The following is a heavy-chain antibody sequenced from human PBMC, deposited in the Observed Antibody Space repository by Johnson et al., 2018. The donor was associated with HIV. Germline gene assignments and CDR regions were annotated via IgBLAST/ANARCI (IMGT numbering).Heavy chain of an antibody. V-gene: IGHV3-66*01. CDR3: AKGRDSSGFGAFDI. Sequence: VQLVESGGGLVQPGGSLRLSCAASGFTFSSSDMHWVRQAPGKGLEWVSVIYSGASTDTADSVTARFTISRDNSKNTLYLQMNRLRAEDTAVYYCAKGRDSSGFGAFDIWGQGKMVTVSS. CDR1: GFTFSSSD. CDR2: IYSGAST. J-gene: IGHJ3*02. D-gene: IGHD3-22*01.